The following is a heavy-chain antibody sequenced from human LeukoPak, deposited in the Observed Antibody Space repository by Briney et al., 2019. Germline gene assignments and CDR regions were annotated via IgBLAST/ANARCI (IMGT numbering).Heavy chain of an antibody. CDR2: ISGSGGDT. Sequence: PGGSLRLSCAASGFTFSSYGTHWVRQAPGKGLEWVSAISGSGGDTYYADSVKGRFTISRDNSKNTLYLQMNSLRAEDTSVYYCTIRWGQWLVGDYWGQGTLVTVSS. CDR3: TIRWGQWLVGDY. CDR1: GFTFSSYG. J-gene: IGHJ4*02. D-gene: IGHD6-19*01. V-gene: IGHV3-23*01.